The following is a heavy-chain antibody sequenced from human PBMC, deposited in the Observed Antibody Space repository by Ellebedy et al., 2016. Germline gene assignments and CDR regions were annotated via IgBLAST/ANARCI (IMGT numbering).Heavy chain of an antibody. J-gene: IGHJ3*02. CDR1: GFTFSSYS. D-gene: IGHD2-15*01. Sequence: GGSLRLSCAASGFTFSSYSMNWVRQAPGKGLEWVSYISSSSSTIYYADSVKGRFTISRDNAKNSLYLQMNSLRDEDTAVYYCARGYCSGGSCPPADDAFDIWGQGTMVTVSS. CDR2: ISSSSSTI. V-gene: IGHV3-48*02. CDR3: ARGYCSGGSCPPADDAFDI.